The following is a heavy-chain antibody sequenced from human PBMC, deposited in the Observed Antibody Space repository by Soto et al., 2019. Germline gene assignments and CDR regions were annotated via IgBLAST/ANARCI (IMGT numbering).Heavy chain of an antibody. CDR3: AKAYDFWSGSDDY. V-gene: IGHV1-69*02. J-gene: IGHJ4*02. CDR2: FIPIIGIA. CDR1: GGTFRSYT. D-gene: IGHD3-3*01. Sequence: SVKVSCKASGGTFRSYTINWMRQAPGRGLEWMGRFIPIIGIADYAQKFQDRVTITADKSTSTTYMELSSLRFEDTAVYYCAKAYDFWSGSDDYWGQGTLVTVSS.